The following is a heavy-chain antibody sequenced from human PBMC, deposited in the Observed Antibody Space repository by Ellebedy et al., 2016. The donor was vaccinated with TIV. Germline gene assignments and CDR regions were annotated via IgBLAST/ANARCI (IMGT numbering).Heavy chain of an antibody. D-gene: IGHD3-22*01. Sequence: PGGSLRLSCKGSGYSFTSYWISWVRQMPGKGLEWMGRIDPSDSYTNYSPSFQGQVTISADKSISTAYLQWSSLKASDTAMYYCARQDYYDSSGSYYYYGMDVWGQGTTVTVSS. J-gene: IGHJ6*02. CDR3: ARQDYYDSSGSYYYYGMDV. CDR2: IDPSDSYT. V-gene: IGHV5-10-1*04. CDR1: GYSFTSYW.